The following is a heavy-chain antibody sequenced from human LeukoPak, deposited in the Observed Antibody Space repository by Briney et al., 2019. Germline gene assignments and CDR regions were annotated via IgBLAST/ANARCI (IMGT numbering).Heavy chain of an antibody. V-gene: IGHV3-20*04. D-gene: IGHD6-6*01. Sequence: GGSLRLSCAAFGLIFDDYGMSWVRQAPGKGLEWVSGINWNGGNTGYADSVKGRFTISRDNAKNSLYLQMNSLRAEDTALYYCARVQLVDYYYYSYMDVWGKGTTVTVSS. J-gene: IGHJ6*03. CDR1: GLIFDDYG. CDR2: INWNGGNT. CDR3: ARVQLVDYYYYSYMDV.